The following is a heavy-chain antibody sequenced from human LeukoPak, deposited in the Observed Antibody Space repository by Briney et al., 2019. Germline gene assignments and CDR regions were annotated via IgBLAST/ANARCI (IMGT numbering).Heavy chain of an antibody. V-gene: IGHV3-23*01. CDR2: ISGSGGST. J-gene: IGHJ6*02. D-gene: IGHD6-19*01. CDR3: AKSQGSSGWYNYYYGMDV. Sequence: GASLRLSCAASGFTFSSYAMSWVRQAPGKGLEWVAAISGSGGSTYYADSVKGRFTISRDNSKNTLYLQMNSLRAEDTAVYYCAKSQGSSGWYNYYYGMDVWGQGTTVTVSS. CDR1: GFTFSSYA.